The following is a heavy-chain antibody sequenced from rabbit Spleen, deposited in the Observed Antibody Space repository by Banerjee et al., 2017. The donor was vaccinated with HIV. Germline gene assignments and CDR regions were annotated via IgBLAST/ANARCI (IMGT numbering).Heavy chain of an antibody. J-gene: IGHJ6*01. CDR3: ARDTSSSFSSYGMDL. Sequence: QSLEESGGDLVKPGASLTLTCTASGIDFSSYYYICWVRQAPGKGPEWIACIYNDDGSTYYASWAKGRFTISKTSSTTVTLQMTRLTAADTATYFCARDTSSSFSSYGMDLWGPGTLVTVS. V-gene: IGHV1S40*01. D-gene: IGHD1-1*01. CDR1: GIDFSSYYY. CDR2: IYNDDGST.